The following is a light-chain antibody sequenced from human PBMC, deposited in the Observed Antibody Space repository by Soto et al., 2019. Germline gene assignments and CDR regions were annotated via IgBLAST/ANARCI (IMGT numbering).Light chain of an antibody. CDR3: SSYTTSNTRQIV. J-gene: IGLJ1*01. Sequence: QSVLTKPASVTGSPGESITISCTGTSSDVGGYNYVSWYQHHPGKAPKLIIYDVSNRPSGVSNRFSGSKSGNTAPLTISGLQPEDEADYYCSSYTTSNTRQIVFGTGTKVTVL. CDR2: DVS. CDR1: SSDVGGYNY. V-gene: IGLV2-14*03.